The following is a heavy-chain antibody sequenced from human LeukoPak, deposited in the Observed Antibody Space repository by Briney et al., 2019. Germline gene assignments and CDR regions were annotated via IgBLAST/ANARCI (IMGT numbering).Heavy chain of an antibody. Sequence: ASVKVSCKASGGTFSSYAISWVRQAPGQGLEWMGWISAYNGNTNYAQKLQGRVTMTTDTSTSTAYMELRSLRSDDTAVYYCARSRTYPDAFDIWGQGTMVTVSS. J-gene: IGHJ3*02. CDR2: ISAYNGNT. CDR1: GGTFSSYA. CDR3: ARSRTYPDAFDI. D-gene: IGHD1-1*01. V-gene: IGHV1-18*01.